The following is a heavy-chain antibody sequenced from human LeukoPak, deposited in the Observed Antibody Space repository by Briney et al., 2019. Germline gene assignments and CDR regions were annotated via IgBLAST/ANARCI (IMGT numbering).Heavy chain of an antibody. D-gene: IGHD5-24*01. Sequence: PGGSLRLSCAASGFTFSDYYMSWVRQAPGKGLEWGSYISSSGSTIYYADSVKGRFTISRDNAKNSLYLQMNSLRAEDTAVYYCARSRRDGYKWARDAFDIWGQGTMVTVSS. V-gene: IGHV3-11*01. CDR3: ARSRRDGYKWARDAFDI. CDR2: ISSSGSTI. CDR1: GFTFSDYY. J-gene: IGHJ3*02.